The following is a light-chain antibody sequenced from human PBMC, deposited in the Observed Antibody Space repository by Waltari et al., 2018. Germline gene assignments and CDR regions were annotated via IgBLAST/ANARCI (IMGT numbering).Light chain of an antibody. V-gene: IGKV1-16*02. CDR1: QDINIY. CDR2: AAS. Sequence: DIQMTQLPSSRSEPVGANATLPCRASQDINIYLAWFQQRPGKAPKSLIYAASSLLSGVPSKFSGSGSGTDFTLTISSLQPEDFATYYCQQYIAYPYTFGQGTKLEI. J-gene: IGKJ2*01. CDR3: QQYIAYPYT.